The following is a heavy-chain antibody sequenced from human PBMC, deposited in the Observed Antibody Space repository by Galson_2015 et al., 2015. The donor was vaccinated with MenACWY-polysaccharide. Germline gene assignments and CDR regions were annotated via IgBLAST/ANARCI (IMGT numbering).Heavy chain of an antibody. V-gene: IGHV3-74*01. CDR2: LLSDGSST. CDR1: GSTFSSSW. D-gene: IGHD6-6*01. Sequence: SLRLSCAASGSTFSSSWMHWVRHAPGKGLVWVSRLLSDGSSTSYADSVRGLFTISRDNAKNMLHLQMNGLRGEDTAVYYCTRGGQYSANYGGDWGQGTLDTVSS. CDR3: TRGGQYSANYGGD. J-gene: IGHJ4*02.